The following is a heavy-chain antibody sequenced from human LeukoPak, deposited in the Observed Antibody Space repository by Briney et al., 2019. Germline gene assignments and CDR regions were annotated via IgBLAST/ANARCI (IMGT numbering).Heavy chain of an antibody. CDR2: ISPSSSYI. D-gene: IGHD1-7*01. CDR1: GFTFSSFA. J-gene: IGHJ3*01. CDR3: AKNYRSRTFDAFEV. Sequence: GGSQRLSCAASGFTFSSFAINWVRQAPGKGLEWVSSISPSSSYIYYADSVNGRFTISRDNAKNSLYLQMNSLRAEDTAVYYCAKNYRSRTFDAFEVWGQRTTFTVSS. V-gene: IGHV3-21*04.